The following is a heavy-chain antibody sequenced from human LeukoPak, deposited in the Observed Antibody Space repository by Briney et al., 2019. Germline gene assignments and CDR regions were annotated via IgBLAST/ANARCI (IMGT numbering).Heavy chain of an antibody. D-gene: IGHD5-12*01. CDR2: IYSSGTA. V-gene: IGHV4-4*07. J-gene: IGHJ4*02. CDR1: GGSISGYF. Sequence: PSETLSLTCTVSGGSISGYFWTWIRQPAGNELEWIGRIYSSGTAYYNPSLESRVTISLDTFNNQFSLKVTSVTAADTAVYYCARGTEKTRISGYYSFDHWGRGLLVTVSS. CDR3: ARGTEKTRISGYYSFDH.